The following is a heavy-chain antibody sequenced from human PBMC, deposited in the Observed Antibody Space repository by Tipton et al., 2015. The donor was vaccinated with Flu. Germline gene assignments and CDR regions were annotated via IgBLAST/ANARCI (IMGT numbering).Heavy chain of an antibody. D-gene: IGHD6-13*01. CDR1: GFTFSTYW. CDR2: INQDGSVK. J-gene: IGHJ4*02. CDR3: ASAIAAAGSR. V-gene: IGHV3-7*03. Sequence: GSLRLSCAASGFTFSTYWMSWLRQAPGKGLEWVANINQDGSVKYSVDSVKGRFTISRDNAKNSLYLQMNSLRAEDTAMYYCASAIAAAGSRWGQGTLVTVSS.